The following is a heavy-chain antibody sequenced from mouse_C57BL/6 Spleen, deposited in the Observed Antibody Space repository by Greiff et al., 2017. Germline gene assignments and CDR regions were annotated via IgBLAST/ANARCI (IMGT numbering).Heavy chain of an antibody. Sequence: DVKLQESGPELVKPGDSVKISCKASGYSFTGYFMNWVMQSHGKSLEWIGRINPYNGDTFYNQKFKGKATLTADKSSSTAHMELRSLTSEDSAVYYCARSARDAMDYWGQGTSVTVSS. J-gene: IGHJ4*01. CDR3: ARSARDAMDY. V-gene: IGHV1-20*01. CDR2: INPYNGDT. CDR1: GYSFTGYF.